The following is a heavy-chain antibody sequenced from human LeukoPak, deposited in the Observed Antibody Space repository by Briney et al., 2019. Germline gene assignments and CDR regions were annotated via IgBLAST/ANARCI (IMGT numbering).Heavy chain of an antibody. CDR3: ARAKMATPSWYFDL. Sequence: SETLSLTCTVSGGSISSYYWSWIRQPAGKGLEWIGRIYTSGSTNYNLSLKSRVTMSVDTSKNQFSLKLSSVTAADTAVYYCARAKMATPSWYFDLWGRGTLVTVSS. D-gene: IGHD5-24*01. CDR2: IYTSGST. V-gene: IGHV4-4*07. J-gene: IGHJ2*01. CDR1: GGSISSYY.